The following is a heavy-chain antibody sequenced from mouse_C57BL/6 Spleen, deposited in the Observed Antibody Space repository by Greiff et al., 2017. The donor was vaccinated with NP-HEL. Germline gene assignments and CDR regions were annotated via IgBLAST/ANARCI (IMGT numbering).Heavy chain of an antibody. CDR3: ARDEVDGYYGYFDV. Sequence: EVHLVESGGGLVQSGRSLRLSCATSGFTFSDFYMEWVRQAPGKGLEWIAASRNKANDYTTEYSASVKGRFIVSRDTSQSILYLQMNALRAEDTAIYYCARDEVDGYYGYFDVWGTGTTVTVSS. D-gene: IGHD2-3*01. J-gene: IGHJ1*03. CDR1: GFTFSDFY. V-gene: IGHV7-1*01. CDR2: SRNKANDYTT.